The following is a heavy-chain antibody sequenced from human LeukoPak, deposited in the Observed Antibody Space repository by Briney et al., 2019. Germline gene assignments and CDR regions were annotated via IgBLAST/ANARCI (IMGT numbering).Heavy chain of an antibody. J-gene: IGHJ4*02. Sequence: GGSLRLSCAASGFTFDDYGMNWVRQAPGKGLEWVSGINWNGGSTGYADSVKGRFTISRDNAKNSLYLRMNSLRAEDTALYYCAKMYYYDSSGYWFDYWGQGTLVTVSS. D-gene: IGHD3-22*01. CDR1: GFTFDDYG. CDR2: INWNGGST. CDR3: AKMYYYDSSGYWFDY. V-gene: IGHV3-20*04.